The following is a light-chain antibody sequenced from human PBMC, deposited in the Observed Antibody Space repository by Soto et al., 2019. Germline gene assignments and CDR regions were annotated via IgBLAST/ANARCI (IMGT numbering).Light chain of an antibody. CDR1: SSNIGSNY. CDR3: AAWDDSLSNVI. CDR2: RSD. J-gene: IGLJ2*01. Sequence: QSLLTQPPSASETPGQRVTISCSGSSSNIGSNYVYWYQQLPGTAPKLLIYRSDQRPSGVPDRFSGSKSGTSASLAISGLQSEDEADYYCAAWDDSLSNVIFGGGTKVTVL. V-gene: IGLV1-47*01.